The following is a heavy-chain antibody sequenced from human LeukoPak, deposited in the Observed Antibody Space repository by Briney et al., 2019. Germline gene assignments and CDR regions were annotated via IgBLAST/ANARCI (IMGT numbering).Heavy chain of an antibody. V-gene: IGHV4-39*01. CDR1: GGSISSYSYY. D-gene: IGHD5-24*01. J-gene: IGHJ4*02. CDR2: VSYSGIS. Sequence: SETLSLTCTVSGGSISSYSYYWAWIRQPPGKGLEWIGGVSYSGISYYNPSLKGRVTISVDTSKNQFSLNLSSLTAADTAVYYCARQSVEMATDYWGQGTLVTVSS. CDR3: ARQSVEMATDY.